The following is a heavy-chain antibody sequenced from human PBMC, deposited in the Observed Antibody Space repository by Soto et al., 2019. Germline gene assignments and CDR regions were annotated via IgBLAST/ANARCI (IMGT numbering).Heavy chain of an antibody. V-gene: IGHV3-23*01. CDR3: AKQRAGYGSGSDTYYFDF. D-gene: IGHD3-10*01. J-gene: IGHJ4*02. Sequence: EVQLLESGGGLVQPGGSLRLSCSTSGFTFNTYAMNWVRQAPGKGLEWVSAPSGSGGTTYYTDSVRGRFTISRDNSKITLFLQMNSLRAEDTALYYCAKQRAGYGSGSDTYYFDFWGQGTLVTVSS. CDR1: GFTFNTYA. CDR2: PSGSGGTT.